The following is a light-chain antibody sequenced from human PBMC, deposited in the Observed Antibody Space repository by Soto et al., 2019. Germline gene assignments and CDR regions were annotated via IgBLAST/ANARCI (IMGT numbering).Light chain of an antibody. CDR2: GAS. V-gene: IGKV3-20*01. CDR3: QQYGSSGT. Sequence: DIVMTQSPATRSVSPGEIATLSCRASQSVSSNLAWYQQKPGQAPRLLIYGASNRATGIPDRFSGSGSGTDFTLTISRLEPEDFAVYYCQQYGSSGTFGQGTKVDIK. J-gene: IGKJ1*01. CDR1: QSVSSN.